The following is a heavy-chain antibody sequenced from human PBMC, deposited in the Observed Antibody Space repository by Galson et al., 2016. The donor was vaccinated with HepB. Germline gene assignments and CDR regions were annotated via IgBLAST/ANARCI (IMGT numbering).Heavy chain of an antibody. D-gene: IGHD2-2*01. J-gene: IGHJ6*02. V-gene: IGHV4-34*01. Sequence: ETLSLTCVVHDGSFSGYYWTWIRQPPGKGLEWIGEVNHGAGTKYSPSLKSRVTISSDTSKNHFSLNLTSVTAAGTAVYFCARGLKRPYCTSASCYLRAMDVWGQGTTVTVSS. CDR1: DGSFSGYY. CDR2: VNHGAGT. CDR3: ARGLKRPYCTSASCYLRAMDV.